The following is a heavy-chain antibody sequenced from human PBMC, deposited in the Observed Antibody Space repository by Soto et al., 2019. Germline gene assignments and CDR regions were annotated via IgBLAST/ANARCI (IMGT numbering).Heavy chain of an antibody. CDR3: ARATYVSNNPFDY. D-gene: IGHD3-16*01. CDR1: GGSISSYY. Sequence: NPSETLSLTCTVSGGSISSYYWSWIRQPPGKGLEWIGYIYYSGSTNYNPSLKSRVTISVDTSKNQFSLKLSSVTAADTAVYYCARATYVSNNPFDYWGQGTLVTVS. CDR2: IYYSGST. J-gene: IGHJ4*02. V-gene: IGHV4-59*01.